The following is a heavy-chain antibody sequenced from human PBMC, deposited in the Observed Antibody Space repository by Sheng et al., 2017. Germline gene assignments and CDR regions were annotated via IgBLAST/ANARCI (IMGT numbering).Heavy chain of an antibody. J-gene: IGHJ4*02. Sequence: QLQLQESGPGLVKPSETLSLTCTVSGGSISSSSYYWGWIRQPPGKGLEWIGSIYYSGSTYYNPSLKSRVTISVDTSKNQFSLKLSSVTAADTAVYYCARDPGVVAVAGTGFDYWGQGTLVTVS. CDR3: ARDPGVVAVAGTGFDY. V-gene: IGHV4-39*07. D-gene: IGHD6-19*01. CDR2: IYYSGST. CDR1: GGSISSSSYY.